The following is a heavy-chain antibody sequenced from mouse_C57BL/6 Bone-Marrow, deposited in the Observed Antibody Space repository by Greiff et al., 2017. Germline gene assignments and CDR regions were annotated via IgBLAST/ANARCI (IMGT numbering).Heavy chain of an antibody. CDR3: ARGLADWYFDV. Sequence: EVKLEESGGGLVKPGGSLKLSCAASGFTFSDYGMHWVRQAPEKGLEWVAYISSGSSTIYYADTVKGRFTISRDNAKNTLFLQMTSLRSEDTAMYYCARGLADWYFDVWGTGTTVTVSS. V-gene: IGHV5-17*01. CDR1: GFTFSDYG. J-gene: IGHJ1*03. CDR2: ISSGSSTI. D-gene: IGHD2-2*01.